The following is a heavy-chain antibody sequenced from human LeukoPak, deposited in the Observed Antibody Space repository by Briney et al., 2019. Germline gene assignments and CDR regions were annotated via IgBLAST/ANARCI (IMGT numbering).Heavy chain of an antibody. CDR3: ARGYHYMDV. CDR2: MNHSGSA. J-gene: IGHJ6*03. V-gene: IGHV4-34*01. CDR1: GGSFSGYY. Sequence: SETLSLTCAVYGGSFSGYYWTWIRQPPGKGLEWIGEMNHSGSANYNPSPKSRVTISVDTSKNQFSLNLISVTAADTAVYYCARGYHYMDVWGKGTTVTVSS.